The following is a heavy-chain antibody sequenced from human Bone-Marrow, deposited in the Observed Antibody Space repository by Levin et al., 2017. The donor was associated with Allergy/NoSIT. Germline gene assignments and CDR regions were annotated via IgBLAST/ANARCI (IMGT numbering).Heavy chain of an antibody. CDR2: INYRGTT. CDR1: GDSITTADFF. Sequence: SQTLSLTCTVSGDSITTADFFWNWIRQPPGKGLEWIGYINYRGTTYYNPSLRGRVTISSDTSKNQFYLRLTSVTAADTAVYFCARDSTVITFDSWGQGILVAVSS. CDR3: ARDSTVITFDS. J-gene: IGHJ4*02. D-gene: IGHD4-11*01. V-gene: IGHV4-30-4*01.